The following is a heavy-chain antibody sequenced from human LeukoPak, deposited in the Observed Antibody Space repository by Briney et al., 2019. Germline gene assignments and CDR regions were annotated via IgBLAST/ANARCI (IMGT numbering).Heavy chain of an antibody. V-gene: IGHV4-61*02. CDR2: IYTSGST. Sequence: PSQTLSLTCTVSGGSISSGSYYWSWIRQPAGKGLEWIGRIYTSGSTNYNPSLKSRVTISVDTSKNQFSLKLSSVTAADTAVYYCARGAPYYYDSSGYDLDYWGQGTLVTVSS. D-gene: IGHD3-22*01. CDR3: ARGAPYYYDSSGYDLDY. J-gene: IGHJ4*02. CDR1: GGSISSGSYY.